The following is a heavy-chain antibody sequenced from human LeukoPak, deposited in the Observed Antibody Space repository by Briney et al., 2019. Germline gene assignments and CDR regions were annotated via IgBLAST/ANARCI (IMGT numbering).Heavy chain of an antibody. CDR2: INHSGST. Sequence: PSETLSLTCAVYGGSFSGYYWSWIRQPPGKGLEWIGEINHSGSTNYNPSLKSRVTISVDTSKNQFSLKLSSVTAADTAVYYCASGTDYNGDYWGQGTLVTVSS. V-gene: IGHV4-34*01. J-gene: IGHJ4*02. CDR3: ASGTDYNGDY. D-gene: IGHD4-11*01. CDR1: GGSFSGYY.